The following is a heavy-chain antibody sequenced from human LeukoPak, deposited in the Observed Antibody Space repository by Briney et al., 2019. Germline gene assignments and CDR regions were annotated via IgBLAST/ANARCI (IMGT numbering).Heavy chain of an antibody. J-gene: IGHJ6*02. Sequence: PGGSLRLSCAASGFTFSSYAMNWVRQAPGKGLEWVSAISGDGGSTYYIDSVKGRFTISRDNSKNTVYLQMNSLRAEDTAVYYCARGATVSYYGMDVWGQGTTVTVSS. CDR3: ARGATVSYYGMDV. CDR2: ISGDGGST. V-gene: IGHV3-23*01. CDR1: GFTFSSYA. D-gene: IGHD4-11*01.